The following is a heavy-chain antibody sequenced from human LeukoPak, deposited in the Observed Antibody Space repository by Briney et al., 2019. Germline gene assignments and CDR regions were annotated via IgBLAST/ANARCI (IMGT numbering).Heavy chain of an antibody. CDR1: GGTFSSYA. V-gene: IGHV1-69*05. CDR3: ARARKGYSSSWYFDY. D-gene: IGHD6-13*01. CDR2: IIPIFGTA. J-gene: IGHJ4*02. Sequence: SVKVSCKASGGTFSSYAISWVRQAPGQGLEWMGRIIPIFGTANYAQKFQGRVTITTDESTSTAYMELSSLRSEDTAVYYCARARKGYSSSWYFDYWGQGTLVTVSS.